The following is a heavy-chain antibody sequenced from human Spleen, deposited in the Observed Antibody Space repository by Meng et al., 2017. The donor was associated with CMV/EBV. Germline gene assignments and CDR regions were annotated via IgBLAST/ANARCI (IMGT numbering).Heavy chain of an antibody. Sequence: ASVKVSCKASGYSFSDYYIHWVRLAPGQGLEWMGRINPYSGDTHFAQNFQGRVSMTRDTSISTAYMELSSLTSDDTAVYYCAKQRRGGYGFDPWGQGTLVTVSS. V-gene: IGHV1-2*02. J-gene: IGHJ5*02. CDR3: AKQRRGGYGFDP. D-gene: IGHD3-16*01. CDR1: GYSFSDYY. CDR2: INPYSGDT.